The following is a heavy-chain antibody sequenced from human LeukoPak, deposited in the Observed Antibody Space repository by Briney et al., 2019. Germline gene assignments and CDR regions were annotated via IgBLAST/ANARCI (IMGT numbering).Heavy chain of an antibody. CDR1: GFTFSSTS. J-gene: IGHJ6*02. CDR3: ARGGGLDV. D-gene: IGHD3-16*01. Sequence: GGSLRLSCAASGFTFSSTSMNWARQAPGKGLEWVASINHNGNVNYYVDSVKGRFTISRDNAKNSLYLQMSNLRAEDTAAYFCARGGGLDVWGQGATVTVSS. CDR2: INHNGNVN. V-gene: IGHV3-7*03.